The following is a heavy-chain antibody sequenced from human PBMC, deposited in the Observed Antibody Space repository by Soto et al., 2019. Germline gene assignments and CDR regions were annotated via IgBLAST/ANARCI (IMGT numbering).Heavy chain of an antibody. Sequence: GGSLRLSCAASGFTFSSYAMHWVRQAPGKGLEWVAVISYDGSNKYYADSVKGRFTISRDNSKNTLYLQMNSLRAEDTAVYYCARQWLVLSYLDYWGQGTLVTSPQ. CDR3: ARQWLVLSYLDY. V-gene: IGHV3-30-3*01. CDR2: ISYDGSNK. CDR1: GFTFSSYA. J-gene: IGHJ4*02. D-gene: IGHD6-19*01.